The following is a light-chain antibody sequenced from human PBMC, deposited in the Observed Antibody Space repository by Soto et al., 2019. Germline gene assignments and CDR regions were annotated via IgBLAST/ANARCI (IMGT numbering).Light chain of an antibody. CDR3: QQYGRSPMFT. Sequence: EIALTQSPGTLSLSPGVRATLYCRASQRVSSNYLAWYQQKPGQAPRLLIYSASRGAAGIPDRFSGSGSGTDFTLTISRLEPEDFAVYFCQQYGRSPMFTFGQGTMFEVK. CDR1: QRVSSNY. J-gene: IGKJ2*01. CDR2: SAS. V-gene: IGKV3-20*01.